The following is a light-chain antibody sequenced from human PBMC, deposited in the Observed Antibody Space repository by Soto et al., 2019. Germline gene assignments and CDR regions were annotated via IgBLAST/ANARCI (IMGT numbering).Light chain of an antibody. CDR3: SSYAGSYNFFYV. J-gene: IGLJ1*01. CDR2: EVS. CDR1: SSDVGGYNY. V-gene: IGLV2-8*01. Sequence: QSVLTQPPSASGSPGQSVTISCTGTSSDVGGYNYVSWYQQHPGKAPKLMIYEVSKRPSGVPDRFSGSKSGNTASLTVSGLQAEDEVEYHCSSYAGSYNFFYVVRTGTKVTVL.